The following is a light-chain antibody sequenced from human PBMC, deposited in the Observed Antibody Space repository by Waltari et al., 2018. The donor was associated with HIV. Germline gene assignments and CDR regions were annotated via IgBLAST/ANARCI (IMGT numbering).Light chain of an antibody. CDR2: DVS. CDR3: CSYTTSATRV. V-gene: IGLV2-14*03. CDR1: RSDVGAYNY. Sequence: QSALTQPASVSGSPGQSIAISCTGTRSDVGAYNYVSWYQQHPGKAPNLMIFDVSNRPSWVSDRCSGSESGNTASLTISELQPEDEAYYYCCSYTTSATRVFGGGTKLTVL. J-gene: IGLJ3*02.